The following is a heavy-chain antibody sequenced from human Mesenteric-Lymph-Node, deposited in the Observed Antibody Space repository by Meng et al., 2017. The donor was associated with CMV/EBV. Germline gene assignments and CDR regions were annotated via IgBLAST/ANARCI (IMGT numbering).Heavy chain of an antibody. CDR1: DGSINDYY. V-gene: IGHV4-59*01. CDR2: IYYSGRT. Sequence: SETLSLTCTVSDGSINDYYWNWIRQPPGKGLEWVAYIYYSGRTNSNPSLKSRVTISMDTCKKQFSLNLRSVTTADTAVYYCARGVAAGTHFDSWGQGTLVTVSS. J-gene: IGHJ4*02. D-gene: IGHD1/OR15-1a*01. CDR3: ARGVAAGTHFDS.